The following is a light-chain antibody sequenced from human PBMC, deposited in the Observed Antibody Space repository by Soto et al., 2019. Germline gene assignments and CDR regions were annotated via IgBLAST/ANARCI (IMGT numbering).Light chain of an antibody. V-gene: IGKV1-12*01. J-gene: IGKJ3*01. Sequence: DIQMTQSPSSVSASVGDRVTVTCRASQAISTWLAWYQQRPGKAPNLLIYAASTLQSGVPSRFSGTGSGTDFTLTISSLQSEDFATYYCQQADSIPFTFGPGTTV. CDR2: AAS. CDR1: QAISTW. CDR3: QQADSIPFT.